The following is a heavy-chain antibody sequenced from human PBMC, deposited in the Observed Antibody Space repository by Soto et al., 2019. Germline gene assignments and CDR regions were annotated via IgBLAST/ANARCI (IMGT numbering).Heavy chain of an antibody. Sequence: EVQLMESGGDLVQPGTSLRISCVASGFTFDDHAMHWVRRTPGRGLEWVAGMSGNSDTIVYAGSVKGRFTISRDNAKNTLQLQMNSLRPEDTALYYCAKDREDQLLWGYFEYWGQGTRVTVSS. V-gene: IGHV3-9*01. CDR3: AKDREDQLLWGYFEY. CDR1: GFTFDDHA. J-gene: IGHJ4*02. CDR2: MSGNSDTI. D-gene: IGHD2-2*01.